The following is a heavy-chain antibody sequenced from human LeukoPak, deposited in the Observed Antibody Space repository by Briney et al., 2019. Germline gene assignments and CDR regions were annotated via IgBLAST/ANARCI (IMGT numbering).Heavy chain of an antibody. V-gene: IGHV3-21*01. CDR1: GFSFSSYS. Sequence: GGSLRLSCAASGFSFSSYSMNWVRQAPGKGLEWVSTITSSSSHIYYADSVKGRFTISSDNAKNSLYLQMNSLRAEDTAVYYFARGCSDGVCYRDYWGQGTPVTVSS. CDR2: ITSSSSHI. CDR3: ARGCSDGVCYRDY. D-gene: IGHD2-8*01. J-gene: IGHJ4*02.